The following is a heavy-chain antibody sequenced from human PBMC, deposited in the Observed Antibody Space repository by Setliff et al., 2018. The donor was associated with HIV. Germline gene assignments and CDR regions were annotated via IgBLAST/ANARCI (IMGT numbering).Heavy chain of an antibody. Sequence: PGGSLRLSCAASGFTFSSYEMNWVRQAPGKGLEWVSSSSSSSNYIYYADSVKGRFSISRDNAKNSLYRQMNSLRAEDTAVYYCARVEGVDFWSGYSPFNYWGQGTLVTVSS. CDR3: ARVEGVDFWSGYSPFNY. CDR1: GFTFSSYE. J-gene: IGHJ4*02. V-gene: IGHV3-21*01. CDR2: SSSSSNYI. D-gene: IGHD3-3*01.